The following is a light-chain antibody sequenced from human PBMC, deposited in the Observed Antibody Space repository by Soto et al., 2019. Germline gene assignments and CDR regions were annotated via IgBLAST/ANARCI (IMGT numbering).Light chain of an antibody. V-gene: IGLV2-14*01. CDR3: TSCRSGSHLVV. CDR1: SSDVGGHNY. Sequence: QSALIQPASVSGSPGQSITFSCTGTSSDVGGHNYVSWYQQHPGKAPKLIIYEVTNRPSGVSNRFSGSKSGNTSSLSISGLQAEDEADYYCTSCRSGSHLVVFGGGTQLTVL. J-gene: IGLJ3*02. CDR2: EVT.